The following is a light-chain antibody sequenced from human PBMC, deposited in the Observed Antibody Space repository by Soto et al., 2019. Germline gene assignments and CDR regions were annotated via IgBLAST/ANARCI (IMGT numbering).Light chain of an antibody. CDR2: DAS. Sequence: DIQMTQSPSTLSASVGDRVTITCRASQRINSWLAWYQQKPGKAPNLLIYDASTLESGVPSRFSGSGSGTEFPLTITRLQPGDVATYYCQQYEALWTFGQGTKVEIK. CDR1: QRINSW. CDR3: QQYEALWT. V-gene: IGKV1-5*01. J-gene: IGKJ1*01.